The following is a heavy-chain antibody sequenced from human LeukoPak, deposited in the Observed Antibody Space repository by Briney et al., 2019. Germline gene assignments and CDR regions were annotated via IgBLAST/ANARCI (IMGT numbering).Heavy chain of an antibody. CDR1: GFTFSTYW. V-gene: IGHV3-7*03. J-gene: IGHJ4*02. CDR2: IKQDGSDK. D-gene: IGHD6-6*01. CDR3: AKRIQYSSPDSYFDF. Sequence: GGSLRLSCAASGFTFSTYWMSWVRQAPGKGLEWVASIKQDGSDKYYVDSVKGRFTISRDNAKNSLYLQMNSLRAEDTAVYYCAKRIQYSSPDSYFDFWGQGTLVTVSS.